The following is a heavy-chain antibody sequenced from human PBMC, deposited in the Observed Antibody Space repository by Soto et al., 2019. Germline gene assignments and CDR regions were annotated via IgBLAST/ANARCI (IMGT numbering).Heavy chain of an antibody. CDR3: ARDTMSSSIGAFDI. CDR1: GYTFTNYH. D-gene: IGHD6-6*01. Sequence: EASVKVSCKASGYTFTNYHINWVRQAPGQGLEWMGFISPYNGNTNYAQNLQGRVTMTTDRSTSTAYVELRSLRSDDTAVYYCARDTMSSSIGAFDIWGQGTMVTVSS. J-gene: IGHJ3*02. V-gene: IGHV1-18*01. CDR2: ISPYNGNT.